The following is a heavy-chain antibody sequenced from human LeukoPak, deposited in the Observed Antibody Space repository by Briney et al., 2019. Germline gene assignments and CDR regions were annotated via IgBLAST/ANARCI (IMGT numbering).Heavy chain of an antibody. V-gene: IGHV1-8*01. CDR3: ARGDSVAGTSNYFDS. D-gene: IGHD6-19*01. CDR1: GYTFTSFD. J-gene: IGHJ5*01. Sequence: GASVKVSCKTSGYTFTSFDIHWVRQATGQVLEWMGWMKPNDGNRGFAQKFQGRLTMTSDTSLVTAYMELTSLTSDDTAVYYCARGDSVAGTSNYFDSWGQGTLVTVSS. CDR2: MKPNDGNR.